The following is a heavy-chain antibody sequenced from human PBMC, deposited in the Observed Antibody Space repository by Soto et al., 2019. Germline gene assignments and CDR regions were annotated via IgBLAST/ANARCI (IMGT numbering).Heavy chain of an antibody. Sequence: QVQLVQSGAEVKKPGASVKVSCKASGYTFTSYYMHWVRQAPGQGLEWMGIINPSGGSTSYAQKFQGRVTMTRDTSTSTVYMELSSLRSEDTAVHYCARGGPYYDFWSGYPSDYWGQGSLVTVSS. CDR1: GYTFTSYY. D-gene: IGHD3-3*01. CDR2: INPSGGST. CDR3: ARGGPYYDFWSGYPSDY. V-gene: IGHV1-46*03. J-gene: IGHJ4*02.